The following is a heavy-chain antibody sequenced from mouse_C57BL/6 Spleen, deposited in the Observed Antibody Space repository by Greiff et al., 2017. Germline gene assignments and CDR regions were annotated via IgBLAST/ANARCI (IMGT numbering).Heavy chain of an antibody. CDR2: IYPRSGNT. Sequence: QVQLQQSGAELARPGASVKLSCKASGYTFTSYGISWVKQRTGQGLEWIGEIYPRSGNTYYNEKFKGKATLTADKSSSTAYMELRSLTSEDSAVYFCARSPETAQATYYYYAMDCWGQGTSVTVSS. CDR3: ARSPETAQATYYYYAMDC. V-gene: IGHV1-81*01. D-gene: IGHD3-2*02. J-gene: IGHJ4*01. CDR1: GYTFTSYG.